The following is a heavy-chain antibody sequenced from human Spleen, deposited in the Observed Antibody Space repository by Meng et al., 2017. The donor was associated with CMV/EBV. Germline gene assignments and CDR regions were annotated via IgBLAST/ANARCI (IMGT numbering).Heavy chain of an antibody. CDR2: ISWDGGTT. D-gene: IGHD3-3*01. CDR1: GFTFDDYI. J-gene: IGHJ5*02. CDR3: AKEASNYDFWSGYYTGGLDP. Sequence: GESLKISCAASGFTFDDYIMHWVRQAPGKGLEWVSLISWDGGTTYYADSVKGRFTISRDNSKNSLYLQMNSLRTEDTALYYCAKEASNYDFWSGYYTGGLDPWGQGTLVTVSS. V-gene: IGHV3-43*01.